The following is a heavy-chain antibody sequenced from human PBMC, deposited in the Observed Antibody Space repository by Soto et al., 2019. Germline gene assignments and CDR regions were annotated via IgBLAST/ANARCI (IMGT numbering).Heavy chain of an antibody. D-gene: IGHD3-3*01. Sequence: LSLTCTVSGGSISSGDYYWSWIRQPPGKGLEWIGYIYYSGSTYYNPSLKSRVTISVDTSKSQFSLKLSSVTAADTAVYYCARDNILGILYGGMDVWGQGTTVTVSS. V-gene: IGHV4-30-4*01. CDR1: GGSISSGDYY. CDR2: IYYSGST. CDR3: ARDNILGILYGGMDV. J-gene: IGHJ6*02.